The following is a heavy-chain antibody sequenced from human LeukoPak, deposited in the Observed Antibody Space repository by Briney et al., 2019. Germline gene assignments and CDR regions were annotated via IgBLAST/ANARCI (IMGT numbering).Heavy chain of an antibody. V-gene: IGHV4-38-2*02. CDR1: GYSISSGYY. J-gene: IGHJ4*02. CDR3: ARDSLATGFDY. Sequence: SETLSLTCTVSGYSISSGYYWGWIRQPPGKGLEWIGNIYHSGSTYYNPSLKSRVTMSIDTSKNQFSLRLSSVTAADTAVYYCARDSLATGFDYWGQGALVTVSS. CDR2: IYHSGST. D-gene: IGHD1-14*01.